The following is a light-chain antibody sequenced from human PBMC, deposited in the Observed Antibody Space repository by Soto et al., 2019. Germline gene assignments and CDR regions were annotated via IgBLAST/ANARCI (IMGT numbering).Light chain of an antibody. Sequence: SSELTQPPSVSVSPGQTATITCSGDKLGDKYASWYQQRPGQSPGVVIYQDTKRPSGIPERFSGSNSGNRATLTISGTQAMDEADYYCQAWDTSTVVFGGGTKVTVL. CDR1: KLGDKY. CDR2: QDT. CDR3: QAWDTSTVV. J-gene: IGLJ2*01. V-gene: IGLV3-1*01.